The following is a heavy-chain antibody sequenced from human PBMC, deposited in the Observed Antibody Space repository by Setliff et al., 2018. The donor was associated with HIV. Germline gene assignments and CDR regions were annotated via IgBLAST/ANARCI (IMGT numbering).Heavy chain of an antibody. Sequence: GESLKISCKGSGYSFNSYWIGWVRQMPGKGLVWMGIIYPGDSDTRYSPSFQGQVTISADKPISTAYLQWSSLKASDTAMYYCARHGARRYDSSGYYYTPDAFDIWGQVTMVTVSS. V-gene: IGHV5-51*01. J-gene: IGHJ3*02. D-gene: IGHD3-22*01. CDR1: GYSFNSYW. CDR2: IYPGDSDT. CDR3: ARHGARRYDSSGYYYTPDAFDI.